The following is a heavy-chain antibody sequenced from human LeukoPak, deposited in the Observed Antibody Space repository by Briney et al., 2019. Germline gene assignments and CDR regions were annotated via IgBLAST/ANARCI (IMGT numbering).Heavy chain of an antibody. V-gene: IGHV4-61*09. Sequence: SETLSLTCTVSGGSISSGTYYWSWIRQPAGKGLEWIGHIFPSGSTNYNPSLKSRVTISVDTSKNQFSLKLSSVTAADTAVYYCARGCSSTSCPEVHLYYFDYWGQGTLVTVSS. D-gene: IGHD2-2*01. CDR3: ARGCSSTSCPEVHLYYFDY. CDR1: GGSISSGTYY. J-gene: IGHJ4*02. CDR2: IFPSGST.